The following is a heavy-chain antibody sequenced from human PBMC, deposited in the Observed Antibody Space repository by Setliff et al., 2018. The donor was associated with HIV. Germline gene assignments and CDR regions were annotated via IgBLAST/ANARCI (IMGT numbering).Heavy chain of an antibody. CDR1: GYTSTSYS. CDR2: INAGSGNT. Sequence: ASVKVSCKASGYTSTSYSLHWVRQAPGQRLEWMGWINAGSGNTKYSQKFQGRVTITRDTSARTAYMELSSLRSEDTAVYYCARVFSGISGWFLFNYWGQGTLVTVSS. CDR3: ARVFSGISGWFLFNY. D-gene: IGHD6-19*01. J-gene: IGHJ4*02. V-gene: IGHV1-3*01.